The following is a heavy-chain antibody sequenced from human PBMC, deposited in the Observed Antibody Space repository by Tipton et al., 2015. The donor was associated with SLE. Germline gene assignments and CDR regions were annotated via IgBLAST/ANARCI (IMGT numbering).Heavy chain of an antibody. Sequence: TLSLTCTVSGGSISSGSYYWSWIRQPAGKGLEWIGRIYTSGSTNYNPSLKSRVTISVDTSKNQFSLKLSSVTAADTAVYYCARDLRNSWHTFDYWGQGTLVTVSS. J-gene: IGHJ4*02. CDR2: IYTSGST. CDR3: ARDLRNSWHTFDY. CDR1: GGSISSGSYY. V-gene: IGHV4-61*02. D-gene: IGHD6-13*01.